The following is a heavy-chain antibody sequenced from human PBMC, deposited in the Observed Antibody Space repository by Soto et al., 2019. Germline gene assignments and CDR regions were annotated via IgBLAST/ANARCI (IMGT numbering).Heavy chain of an antibody. CDR3: ARSSDYYDSSGYYYYLDS. CDR1: GFTFSSYW. J-gene: IGHJ4*02. Sequence: EVQLVESGGGLVQPGGSLRLSCAASGFTFSSYWMSWVRQAPGKGLEWVANIKQDGSEKYYLDSLKGRFTISRDNAKNSLYLQMNSLRAEDTAVYYCARSSDYYDSSGYYYYLDSWGQGTLVTVSS. CDR2: IKQDGSEK. D-gene: IGHD3-22*01. V-gene: IGHV3-7*05.